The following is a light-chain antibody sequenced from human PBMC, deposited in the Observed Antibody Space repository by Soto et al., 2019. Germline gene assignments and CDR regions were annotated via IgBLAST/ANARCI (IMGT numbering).Light chain of an antibody. CDR1: SSNIGGNS. CDR3: GSWDSSLSAYV. Sequence: QSVLTQPPSVAAATRQKVTISCAGRSSNIGGNSVSWYQQLPGTAPKLLIYDDNKRPSGIPDRFSGSKSGTSATLGITGFQTGDEADYYCGSWDSSLSAYVFGTGTKVTVL. J-gene: IGLJ1*01. CDR2: DDN. V-gene: IGLV1-51*01.